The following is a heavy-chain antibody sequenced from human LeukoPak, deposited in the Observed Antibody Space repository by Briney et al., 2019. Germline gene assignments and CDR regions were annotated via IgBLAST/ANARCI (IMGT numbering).Heavy chain of an antibody. D-gene: IGHD3-22*01. V-gene: IGHV4-30-2*01. CDR1: GGSISSGGYY. CDR3: ARAAYYYDSSGYYDY. Sequence: SETLSLTCTVSGGSISSGGYYWSWIRQPPGKGLEWIGYIYHSGSTYYNPSLKSRVTISVDRSKNQFSLKLSSVTAADTAVYYCARAAYYYDSSGYYDYWGQGTLVTVSS. J-gene: IGHJ4*02. CDR2: IYHSGST.